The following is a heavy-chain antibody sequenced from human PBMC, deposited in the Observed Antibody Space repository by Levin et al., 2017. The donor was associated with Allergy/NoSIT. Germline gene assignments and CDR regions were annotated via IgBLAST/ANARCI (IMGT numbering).Heavy chain of an antibody. CDR1: GDSISGYY. D-gene: IGHD6-6*01. J-gene: IGHJ4*02. CDR2: IYYSGST. CDR3: ARGGASSKYFDY. V-gene: IGHV4-59*01. Sequence: ETLSLTCTVSGDSISGYYWSWIRQPPGKGLEWIGFIYYSGSTNYNPSLKSRATISVDTSKNQFSLKLSSVTAADTAVYYCARGGASSKYFDYWGQGTLVTVSS.